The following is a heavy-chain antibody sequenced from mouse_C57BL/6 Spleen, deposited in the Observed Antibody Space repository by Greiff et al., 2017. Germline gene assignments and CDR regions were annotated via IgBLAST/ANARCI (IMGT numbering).Heavy chain of an antibody. J-gene: IGHJ3*01. D-gene: IGHD2-3*01. V-gene: IGHV1-55*01. Sequence: VQLQQPGAELVKPGASVKMSCKASGYTFTSYCITWVKQRPGQGLEWIGDIYPGSGSTNYNEKFKSKATLTVDTSSSTAYMQLSSLTSEDSAVYDCAGVYDGYYAWFAYWGQGTLVTVSA. CDR1: GYTFTSYC. CDR2: IYPGSGST. CDR3: AGVYDGYYAWFAY.